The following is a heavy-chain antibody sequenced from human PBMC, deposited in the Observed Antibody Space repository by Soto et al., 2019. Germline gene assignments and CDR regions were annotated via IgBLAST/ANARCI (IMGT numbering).Heavy chain of an antibody. V-gene: IGHV3-30-3*01. CDR2: ISYDGSNK. J-gene: IGHJ6*02. Sequence: GGSLRLSCAASGFTFSSYARHWVRQAPGKGLEWVAVISYDGSNKYYADSVKGRFTISRDNSKNTLYLQMNSLRAEDTAVYYCARIHCSGGSCYGYYYYGMDVWGQGTTVTVSS. CDR1: GFTFSSYA. CDR3: ARIHCSGGSCYGYYYYGMDV. D-gene: IGHD2-15*01.